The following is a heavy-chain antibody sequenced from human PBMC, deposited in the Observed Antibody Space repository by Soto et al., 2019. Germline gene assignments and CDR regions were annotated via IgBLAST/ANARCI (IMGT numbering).Heavy chain of an antibody. CDR1: GFSLSTSGVG. CDR2: IYWDDDK. D-gene: IGHD6-6*01. J-gene: IGHJ4*02. V-gene: IGHV2-5*02. Sequence: QITLKESGPTLVKPTQTLTLTCTFSGFSLSTSGVGVGWIRQPPGKALERLALIYWDDDKRYSPSLKSRLTITKDTSKNQVVLTMTNMDPVDTATYYCAHMGPSSIAARLVNHWGQGTLVTVSS. CDR3: AHMGPSSIAARLVNH.